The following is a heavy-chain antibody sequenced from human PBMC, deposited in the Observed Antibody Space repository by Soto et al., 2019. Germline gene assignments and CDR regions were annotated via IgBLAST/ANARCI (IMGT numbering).Heavy chain of an antibody. V-gene: IGHV4-59*01. CDR2: IYYSGST. Sequence: QVQLQESGPGLVKPSETLSLTCTGSGGSISSYYWSWIRQPPGKGLEWIGYIYYSGSTNYNPSLKSRVTISVDTSKNQFSLKLSSVTAADTAVYYCARGSVVAATGYYYYMDVWGKGTTVTVSS. CDR3: ARGSVVAATGYYYYMDV. D-gene: IGHD2-15*01. CDR1: GGSISSYY. J-gene: IGHJ6*03.